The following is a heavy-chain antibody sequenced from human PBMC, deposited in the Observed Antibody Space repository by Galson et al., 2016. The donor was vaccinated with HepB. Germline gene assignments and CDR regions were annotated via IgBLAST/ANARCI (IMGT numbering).Heavy chain of an antibody. CDR3: VKDEDCTGTSCHDY. V-gene: IGHV3-64D*06. Sequence: SLRLSCATSGFTFSRYGMHWVRQAPGKGLEYVSAITSNGGDRYYAASAKGRFTISRDNSKNALYLQMSSLRADDTAVYYCVKDEDCTGTSCHDYWGQGTLVTVSS. CDR1: GFTFSRYG. D-gene: IGHD2-2*01. J-gene: IGHJ4*02. CDR2: ITSNGGDR.